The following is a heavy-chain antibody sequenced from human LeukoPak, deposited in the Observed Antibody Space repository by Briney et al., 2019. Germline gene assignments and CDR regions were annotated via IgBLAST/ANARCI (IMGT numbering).Heavy chain of an antibody. D-gene: IGHD1-26*01. CDR2: IYSDGNT. J-gene: IGHJ1*01. CDR1: GFTLSNNR. CDR3: VREREGSNSEH. V-gene: IGHV3-53*01. Sequence: GGSLRLSCGASGFTLSNNRLSWVRQAPGMGLEWVSTIYSDGNTYYPDSVKGRFTISRDGSKNTLYLQLNSLRTEDTAIYYCVREREGSNSEHWGQGTLVTVSS.